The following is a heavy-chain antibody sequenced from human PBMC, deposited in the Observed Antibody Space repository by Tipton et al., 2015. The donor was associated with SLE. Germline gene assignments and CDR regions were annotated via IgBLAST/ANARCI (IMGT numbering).Heavy chain of an antibody. Sequence: TLSLTCAVYGGSFSGYYWSWIRQPPGKGLEWIGEINHSGSTNYNPSLKSRVTISADTSKNQFSLELSSVTAADTAVYYCARGRYYFDYWGQGPLVPVSS. CDR3: ARGRYYFDY. V-gene: IGHV4-34*01. CDR2: INHSGST. J-gene: IGHJ4*02. CDR1: GGSFSGYY. D-gene: IGHD3-16*02.